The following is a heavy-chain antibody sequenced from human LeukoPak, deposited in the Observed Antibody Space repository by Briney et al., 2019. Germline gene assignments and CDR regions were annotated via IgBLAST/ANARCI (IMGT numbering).Heavy chain of an antibody. CDR3: AKDATERYYYDSSGYFIDY. Sequence: GGSLRLSCAASGFTFSSYSMNWVRQAPGKGLEWVSYISSSSSTIYYADSVKGRFTISRDNSKNTLYLQMNSLRAEDTAVYYCAKDATERYYYDSSGYFIDYWGQGTLVTVSS. V-gene: IGHV3-48*01. J-gene: IGHJ4*02. D-gene: IGHD3-22*01. CDR2: ISSSSSTI. CDR1: GFTFSSYS.